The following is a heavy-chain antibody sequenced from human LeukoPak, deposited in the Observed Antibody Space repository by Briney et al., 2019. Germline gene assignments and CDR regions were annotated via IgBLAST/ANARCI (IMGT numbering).Heavy chain of an antibody. V-gene: IGHV3-21*01. Sequence: PGGSLRLSCAVSGFIFSSYSMNWVRQAPGKGLEWVSSISTSSIYIYYADSVKGRFTISRDNAKNSLYLQMNSLRAEDTAVYYCARGIAARYWGQGTLVTVSS. D-gene: IGHD6-6*01. J-gene: IGHJ4*02. CDR2: ISTSSIYI. CDR1: GFIFSSYS. CDR3: ARGIAARY.